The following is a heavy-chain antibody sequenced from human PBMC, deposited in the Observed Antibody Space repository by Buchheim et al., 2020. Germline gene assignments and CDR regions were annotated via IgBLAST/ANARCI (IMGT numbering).Heavy chain of an antibody. CDR3: ARDQRVGHMRYYMDV. Sequence: QVQLVQSGAEVKKPGASVKVSCKASGYTFTSYYMHWVRQAPGQGLEWLGIIHPSGGSTGYAQKFQGSVTMTRDTSPSPVYMELSSLRSEDTAVYYCARDQRVGHMRYYMDVWGKGTT. J-gene: IGHJ6*03. CDR1: GYTFTSYY. D-gene: IGHD2-2*01. CDR2: IHPSGGST. V-gene: IGHV1-46*01.